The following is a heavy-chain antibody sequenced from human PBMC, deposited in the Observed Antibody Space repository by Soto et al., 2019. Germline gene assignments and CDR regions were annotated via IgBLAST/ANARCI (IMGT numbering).Heavy chain of an antibody. J-gene: IGHJ4*02. V-gene: IGHV4-59*01. CDR2: IYYSGSA. D-gene: IGHD2-15*01. CDR1: GGSISNYY. Sequence: QVQLQESGPGLVKPSETLSLTCTVSGGSISNYYWSWIRQPPGKGLEWIGYIYYSGSANYNPTLKSRVTKSVDTSKNQLSLKLSSVTAADTAVYYCAIAGAAPLSHFWGQGTLVTVSS. CDR3: AIAGAAPLSHF.